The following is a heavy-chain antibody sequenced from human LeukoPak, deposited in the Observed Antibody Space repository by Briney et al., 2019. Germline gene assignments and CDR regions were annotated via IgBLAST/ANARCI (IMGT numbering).Heavy chain of an antibody. CDR1: GFTFSSYW. CDR2: IKQDGSEK. D-gene: IGHD1-26*01. J-gene: IGHJ4*02. V-gene: IGHV3-7*01. CDR3: ARETPELIVGATTY. Sequence: GGSLRLSCAASGFTFSSYWMSWVRQAPGKGLEWVANIKQDGSEKYYVDSVKGRFTISRDNAKNSLCLQMNSLRAEDTAVYYCARETPELIVGATTYWGQGTLVTVSS.